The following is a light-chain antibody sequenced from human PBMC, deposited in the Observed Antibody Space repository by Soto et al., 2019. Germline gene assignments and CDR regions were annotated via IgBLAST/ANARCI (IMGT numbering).Light chain of an antibody. CDR3: QLYGKLPPYT. V-gene: IGKV1-33*01. J-gene: IGKJ2*01. CDR2: DAS. Sequence: GDRVTITCQASQDIDNYLNWYQQKPGQAPKLLIYDASNLETGVPSRFSGRGSGTDFTFTTSSLQPEDVATYYCQLYGKLPPYTFGQGTKLELK. CDR1: QDIDNY.